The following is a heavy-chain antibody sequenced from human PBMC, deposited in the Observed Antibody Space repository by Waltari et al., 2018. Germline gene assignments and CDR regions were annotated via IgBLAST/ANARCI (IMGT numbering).Heavy chain of an antibody. CDR3: ARVVTVAGTSDYFDY. CDR2: IFSDGSN. V-gene: IGHV3-53*01. D-gene: IGHD6-19*01. CDR1: GFTVSSNY. J-gene: IGHJ4*02. Sequence: EVQLVESGGGLIQPGGSLRLSCAAAGFTVSSNYMSWVRQAPGKGFRWVSIIFSDGSNSYADSLNGRFTISRDNSKNTLYLQMNSLGAEDTAVYYCARVVTVAGTSDYFDYWGQGTLVTVSS.